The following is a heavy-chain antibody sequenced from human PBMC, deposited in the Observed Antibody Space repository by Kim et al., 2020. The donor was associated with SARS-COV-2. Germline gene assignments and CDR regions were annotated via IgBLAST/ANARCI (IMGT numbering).Heavy chain of an antibody. Sequence: ASVKVSCKASGYTFTSYGISWVRQAPGQGLEWMGWISAYNGNTNYAQKLQGRVTMTTDTSTSTAYMELRSLRSDDTAVYYCARYGRMITFGGVTHSPGDYWGQGTLVTVSS. V-gene: IGHV1-18*01. CDR2: ISAYNGNT. CDR1: GYTFTSYG. J-gene: IGHJ4*02. CDR3: ARYGRMITFGGVTHSPGDY. D-gene: IGHD3-16*01.